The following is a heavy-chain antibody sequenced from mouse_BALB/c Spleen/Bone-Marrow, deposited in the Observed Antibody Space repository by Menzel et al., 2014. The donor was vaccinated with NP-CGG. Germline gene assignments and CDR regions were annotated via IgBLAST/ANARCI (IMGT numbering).Heavy chain of an antibody. CDR1: GFTFSSYG. J-gene: IGHJ2*01. Sequence: DVQLQESGQGGLVPPGGSLKLSCAASGFTFSSYGMSWVRQTPDKRLELVATINNNDGNTYYPDSVKGRFTISRDNAKNTLYLQMSSLKSEDTAMYYCARDNYGSRFDYWGQGTTLTVSS. CDR2: INNNDGNT. V-gene: IGHV5-6-3*01. D-gene: IGHD1-1*01. CDR3: ARDNYGSRFDY.